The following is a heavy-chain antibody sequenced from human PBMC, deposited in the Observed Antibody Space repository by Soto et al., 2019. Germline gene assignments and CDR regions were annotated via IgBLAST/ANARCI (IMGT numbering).Heavy chain of an antibody. Sequence: PGGALRLSCAAPGFTFSSYSMNWVRQAPGEGLEWVSYISSSSSTIYYADSVKGRFTISRDNAKNSLYLQMNSLRDEDTAVYYCARDLYYYDSSGLFDYWGQGTLVTVSS. CDR3: ARDLYYYDSSGLFDY. D-gene: IGHD3-22*01. CDR2: ISSSSSTI. CDR1: GFTFSSYS. J-gene: IGHJ4*02. V-gene: IGHV3-48*02.